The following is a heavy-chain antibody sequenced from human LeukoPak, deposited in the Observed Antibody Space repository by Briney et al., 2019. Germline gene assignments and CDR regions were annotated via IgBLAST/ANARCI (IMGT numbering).Heavy chain of an antibody. CDR2: MSGSGGST. J-gene: IGHJ6*03. CDR1: RFTFSNYA. CDR3: AKSLGDYYYYNTDV. V-gene: IGHV3-23*01. Sequence: GGSLRLSCAASRFTFSNYAMSWVRQAPGKGLEWVSGMSGSGGSTYYADSVKGRFTISRDNSKNTLYLQMNSLRAEDTAVYYCAKSLGDYYYYNTDVWGKGTTVTVSS.